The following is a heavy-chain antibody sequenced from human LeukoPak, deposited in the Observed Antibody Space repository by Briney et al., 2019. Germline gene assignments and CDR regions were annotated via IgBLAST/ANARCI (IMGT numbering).Heavy chain of an antibody. CDR3: ARPTPNDAFDI. V-gene: IGHV4-38-2*01. Sequence: SETLSLTCAVSGYSISSGYYWGWIRQPPGKGLEWIGSIYHSGSTYYNPSLKSRVTISVDTSKNQFSLKLSSVTAADTAVYYCARPTPNDAFDIWGQGTMVTVSS. CDR1: GYSISSGYY. CDR2: IYHSGST. D-gene: IGHD2-15*01. J-gene: IGHJ3*02.